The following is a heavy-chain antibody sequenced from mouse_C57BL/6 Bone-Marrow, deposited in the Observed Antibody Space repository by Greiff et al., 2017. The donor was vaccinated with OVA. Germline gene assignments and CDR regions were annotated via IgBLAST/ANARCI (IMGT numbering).Heavy chain of an antibody. V-gene: IGHV1-82*01. D-gene: IGHD4-1*02. J-gene: IGHJ3*01. CDR2: IYPGDGDT. CDR1: GYAFSSSW. Sequence: QVQLQQSGPELVKPGASVKISCKASGYAFSSSWMNWVKQRPGKGLEWIGRIYPGDGDTNYNGKFKGKATLTADKSSSTAYMQLRSLTSEDSAVYFCASTGTTWFAYWGQGTLVTVSA. CDR3: ASTGTTWFAY.